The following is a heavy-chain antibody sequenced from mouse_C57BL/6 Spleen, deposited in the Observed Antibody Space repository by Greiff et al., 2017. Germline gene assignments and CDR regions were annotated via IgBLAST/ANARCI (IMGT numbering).Heavy chain of an antibody. J-gene: IGHJ4*01. Sequence: QVQLQQPGAELVRPGSSVKLSCKASGYTFTSYWMHWVQQRPIQGLEWIGNIDTSDSETHYTQKFKDKATLTVDKSSSTAYMQLSSLTSEDSAFYYCARLYPGKAIDYWGQGTSVTVSS. CDR3: ARLYPGKAIDY. CDR1: GYTFTSYW. D-gene: IGHD2-1*01. V-gene: IGHV1-52*01. CDR2: IDTSDSET.